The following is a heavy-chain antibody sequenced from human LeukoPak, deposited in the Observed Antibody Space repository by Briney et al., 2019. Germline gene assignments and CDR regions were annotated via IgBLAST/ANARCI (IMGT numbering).Heavy chain of an antibody. D-gene: IGHD3-22*01. Sequence: SQTLSLTCAVSGCSISSGGYSWRWIRQPPGKGLERIAYIYHSGSTHYNPSLKSRVTISVDRSKNQFSLKLSSVTAADTAVYYCARGGYYDSSSDAFDIWGQGTMVTVSS. CDR1: GCSISSGGYS. CDR2: IYHSGST. V-gene: IGHV4-30-2*01. CDR3: ARGGYYDSSSDAFDI. J-gene: IGHJ3*02.